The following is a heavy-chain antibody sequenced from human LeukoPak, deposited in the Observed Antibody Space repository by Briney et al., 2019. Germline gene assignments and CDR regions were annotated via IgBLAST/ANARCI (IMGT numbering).Heavy chain of an antibody. Sequence: PGGSLRLSCAASGFTFSNAWMSWVRQAPGKGLEWVGRIKSKTDGGTTDYAAPVKGRFTISRDDSKNTLYLQMNSLKTEDTAVYYCTTLTDGEPHFDYWGQGTLVTVSS. J-gene: IGHJ4*02. D-gene: IGHD4/OR15-4a*01. CDR3: TTLTDGEPHFDY. CDR1: GFTFSNAW. V-gene: IGHV3-15*01. CDR2: IKSKTDGGTT.